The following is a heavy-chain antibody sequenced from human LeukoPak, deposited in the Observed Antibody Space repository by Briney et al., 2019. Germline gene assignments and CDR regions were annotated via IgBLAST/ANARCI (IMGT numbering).Heavy chain of an antibody. J-gene: IGHJ4*02. Sequence: SQTLSLTCAISGDSVSSNSAAWNWIRQSPSRGLEWLGRTYYRSKWYNDYAVSVKSRITINPDTSKNQFSLQLNSVTPEDTAVYYCARGHRAVAGTRGLYYFDYWGQGTLVTVSS. V-gene: IGHV6-1*01. CDR1: GDSVSSNSAA. CDR3: ARGHRAVAGTRGLYYFDY. D-gene: IGHD6-19*01. CDR2: TYYRSKWYN.